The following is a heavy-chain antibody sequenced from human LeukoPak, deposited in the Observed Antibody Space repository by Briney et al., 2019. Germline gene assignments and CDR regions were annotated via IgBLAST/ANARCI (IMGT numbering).Heavy chain of an antibody. CDR1: GGSISSGGYS. V-gene: IGHV4-30-2*01. CDR3: ARDVGAGTDY. Sequence: SQTLSLTCAVSGGSISSGGYSWSWIRQPPGKGLEWIGYIYHSGSTYFNPSLKSRVTISVDRSKNQFSLKLSSVTAADTAVYYCARDVGAGTDYWGQGILVTVSS. CDR2: IYHSGST. J-gene: IGHJ4*02.